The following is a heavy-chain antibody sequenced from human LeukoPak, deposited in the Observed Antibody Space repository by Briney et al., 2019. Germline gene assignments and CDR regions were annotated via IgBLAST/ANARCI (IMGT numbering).Heavy chain of an antibody. CDR1: GFTLSSYA. Sequence: PGGSLRLSCTASGFTLSSYAMSWVRQAPGEGLEWVSTISGSADNTNYAEAVKGRFTISRDNSKNTMYLQMNSLRAEGTAVYYCAKQGFGCWGQGTLVTVSS. V-gene: IGHV3-23*01. CDR2: ISGSADNT. J-gene: IGHJ4*02. CDR3: AKQGFGC.